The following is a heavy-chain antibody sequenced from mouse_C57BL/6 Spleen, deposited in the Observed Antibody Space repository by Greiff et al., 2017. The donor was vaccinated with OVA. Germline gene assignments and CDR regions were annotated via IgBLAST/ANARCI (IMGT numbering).Heavy chain of an antibody. CDR3: AKKGDWDHAMDY. D-gene: IGHD4-1*01. V-gene: IGHV2-5*01. Sequence: VQRVESGPGLVQPSQSLSITCTVSGFSLTSYGVHWVRQSPGKGLEWLGVIWRGGSTDYNAAFMSRLSITKDNSKSQVFFKMNSLQADDTAIYYCAKKGDWDHAMDYWGQGTSVTVSS. CDR2: IWRGGST. CDR1: GFSLTSYG. J-gene: IGHJ4*01.